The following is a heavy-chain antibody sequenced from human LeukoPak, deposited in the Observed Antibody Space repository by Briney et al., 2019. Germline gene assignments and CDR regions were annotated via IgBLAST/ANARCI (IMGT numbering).Heavy chain of an antibody. D-gene: IGHD3-22*01. J-gene: IGHJ4*02. CDR1: GGTFSSYA. CDR3: ARSYYYDSSGYAHFDY. Sequence: APVKVSCKASGGTFSSYAISWVRQAPGQGLEWMGGIIPIFGTANYAQKFQGRVTITTDESTSTAYMELSSLRSEDTAVYYCARSYYYDSSGYAHFDYRGQGTLVTVSS. CDR2: IIPIFGTA. V-gene: IGHV1-69*05.